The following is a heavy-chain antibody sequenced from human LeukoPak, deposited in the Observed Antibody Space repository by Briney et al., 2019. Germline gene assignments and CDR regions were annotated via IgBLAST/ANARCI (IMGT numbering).Heavy chain of an antibody. CDR3: SRDWKAMDF. Sequence: PGGSLGLSRAASVFTFNSYNMNWVRQAPGKGLEWISYISGSSSTIYYADSVKGRFSISRDNAKNSLYLQMNSLRAEVTAVYYCSRDWKAMDFWGQGTPVTVSS. J-gene: IGHJ4*02. CDR1: VFTFNSYN. D-gene: IGHD1-1*01. CDR2: ISGSSSTI. V-gene: IGHV3-48*01.